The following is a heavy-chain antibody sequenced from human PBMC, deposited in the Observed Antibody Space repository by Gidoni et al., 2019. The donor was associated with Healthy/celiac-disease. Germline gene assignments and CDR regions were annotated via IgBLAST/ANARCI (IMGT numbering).Heavy chain of an antibody. CDR3: ARVGDVWGSYRYGFDY. J-gene: IGHJ4*02. Sequence: QVQLQESGPGLVKPSQTPSLTCTVSGGSISSGGYYWSWIRQQPGKGLEWIGYIYYSGSTYYNPSLKSRVTISVDTSKNQFSLKLSSVTAADTAVYYCARVGDVWGSYRYGFDYWGQGTLVTVSS. CDR2: IYYSGST. CDR1: GGSISSGGYY. D-gene: IGHD3-16*02. V-gene: IGHV4-31*03.